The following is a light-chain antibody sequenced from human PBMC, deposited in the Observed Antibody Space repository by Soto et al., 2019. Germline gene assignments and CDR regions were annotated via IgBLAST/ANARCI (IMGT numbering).Light chain of an antibody. CDR1: QSVSSSY. V-gene: IGKV3-20*01. CDR3: QQYGTSPFT. J-gene: IGKJ3*01. CDR2: GAS. Sequence: EIVLTQSPGTLSLSPGERATLSCRASQSVSSSYLAGYQQKRGQAPRLLIYGASSRATGIPDRFSGSASGTDFTLTISRLEPEDFAVYYCQQYGTSPFTFGPGTKVDIK.